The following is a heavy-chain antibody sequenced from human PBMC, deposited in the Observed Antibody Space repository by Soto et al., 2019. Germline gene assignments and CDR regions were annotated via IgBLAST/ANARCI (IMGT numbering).Heavy chain of an antibody. V-gene: IGHV1-18*01. CDR3: ARDPHEFWTSYWFDP. Sequence: ASVKVSCKTSGYTFNTYGINWVRQAPGQGLELMGWISAYDGKTTYAEKFQGRVTLTTDTSTSTAYMELRSLRSDDTAIYYCARDPHEFWTSYWFDPWGQGTPVTVS. D-gene: IGHD3-3*01. J-gene: IGHJ5*02. CDR1: GYTFNTYG. CDR2: ISAYDGKT.